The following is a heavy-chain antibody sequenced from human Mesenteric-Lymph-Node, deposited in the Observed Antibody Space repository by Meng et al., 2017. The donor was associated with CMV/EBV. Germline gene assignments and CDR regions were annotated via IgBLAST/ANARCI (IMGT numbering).Heavy chain of an antibody. CDR3: AGGYSGSLDALDI. D-gene: IGHD1-26*01. J-gene: IGHJ3*02. CDR2: IWYDGSNK. CDR1: GFTFSGYG. Sequence: GGSLRLSCAASGFTFSGYGMHWVRQAPGKGLEWVTVIWYDGSNKYYADSVKGRFTISRDNSKNTLYLQMNSLRAEDTAVYYCAGGYSGSLDALDIWGQGTMVTVSS. V-gene: IGHV3-33*01.